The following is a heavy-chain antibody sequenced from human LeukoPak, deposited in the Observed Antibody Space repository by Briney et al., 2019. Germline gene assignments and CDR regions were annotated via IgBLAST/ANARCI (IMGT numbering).Heavy chain of an antibody. J-gene: IGHJ3*02. D-gene: IGHD2-15*01. CDR3: ARTPPAFDI. CDR1: GFTFSSYS. CDR2: ISSSSSYI. Sequence: GGSLRLSCAASGFTFSSYSMNWVRQASGKGLEWDSSISSSSSYIYYADSVEGRVTISRDNAQNSLYLQMNSLGAEDTAVYYCARTPPAFDIWGEGTMVTVSS. V-gene: IGHV3-21*01.